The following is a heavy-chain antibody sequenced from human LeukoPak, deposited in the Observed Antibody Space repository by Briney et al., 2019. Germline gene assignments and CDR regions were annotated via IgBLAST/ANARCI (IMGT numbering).Heavy chain of an antibody. D-gene: IGHD2-2*02. Sequence: NPSETLSLTCTVSGGSVSSGSYYWSWIRQPPGKGLEWIGYIYYSGSTNYNPSLKSRVTISVDTSKNQFSLKLSSVTAADTAVYYRARVVVVVPAAIPDWFDPWGQGTLVTVSS. J-gene: IGHJ5*02. CDR3: ARVVVVVPAAIPDWFDP. CDR2: IYYSGST. CDR1: GGSVSSGSYY. V-gene: IGHV4-61*01.